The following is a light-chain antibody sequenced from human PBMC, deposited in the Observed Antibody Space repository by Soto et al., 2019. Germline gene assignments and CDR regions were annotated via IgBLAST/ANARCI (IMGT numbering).Light chain of an antibody. CDR3: QQYKSSSWT. CDR1: QNIRSS. CDR2: EAS. J-gene: IGKJ1*01. V-gene: IGKV1-5*01. Sequence: DIQMTQSPSTLSASVGDXVTITCRASQNIRSSLAWYQQKPGKAPKLLIYEASTLESGVPPRFSGSESGTAFTLTISSLQPDDFATYYYQQYKSSSWTFGQGTKV.